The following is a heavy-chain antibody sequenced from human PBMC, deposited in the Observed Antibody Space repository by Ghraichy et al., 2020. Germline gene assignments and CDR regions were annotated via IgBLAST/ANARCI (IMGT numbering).Heavy chain of an antibody. V-gene: IGHV4-38-2*02. CDR2: IYHSGST. CDR3: TSGSCPINWFDP. Sequence: SETLSLTCTVSGYSISSGYYWGWIRQPPGKGLEWIGSIYHSGSTYYNPSLKSRVTISVDTSKNQISLKLSSVTAADTAVYYCTSGSCPINWFDPWGQGTLVTISS. J-gene: IGHJ5*02. CDR1: GYSISSGYY. D-gene: IGHD3-10*01.